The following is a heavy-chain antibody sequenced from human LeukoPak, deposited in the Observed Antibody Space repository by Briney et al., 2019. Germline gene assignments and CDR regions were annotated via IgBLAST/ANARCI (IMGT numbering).Heavy chain of an antibody. D-gene: IGHD3-22*01. CDR1: GFTFSTYW. V-gene: IGHV3-7*05. CDR3: ARAPDLDSSGYYYRFFQH. J-gene: IGHJ1*01. CDR2: IKQDGNEK. Sequence: GGSLRLSCAASGFTFSTYWMSWVRQAPGKGLEWVANIKQDGNEKYYMDSVKGRFTISRDNAKNSLYLQMNSLRAEDTAAYYCARAPDLDSSGYYYRFFQHWGQGTLVTVSS.